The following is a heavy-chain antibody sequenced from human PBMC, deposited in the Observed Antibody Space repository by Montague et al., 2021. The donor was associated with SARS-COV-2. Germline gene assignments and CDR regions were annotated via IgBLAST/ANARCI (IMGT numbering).Heavy chain of an antibody. CDR1: GGSINYYY. CDR2: IYSSGNA. Sequence: SETLSLTCTVYGGSINYYYWHWLRQSAAKGLEWLGRIYSSGNANYSPSLKSRVAMSVDTSQNQFSLKFNSLTAADTAVYYCARGDHPQSGSWCFLDTWGQGALVTVSS. D-gene: IGHD4/OR15-4a*01. CDR3: ARGDHPQSGSWCFLDT. J-gene: IGHJ5*02. V-gene: IGHV4-4*07.